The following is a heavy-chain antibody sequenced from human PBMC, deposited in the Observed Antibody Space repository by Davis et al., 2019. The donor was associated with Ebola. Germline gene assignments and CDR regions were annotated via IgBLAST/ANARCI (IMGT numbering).Heavy chain of an antibody. CDR3: ARGIMARGSRGY. J-gene: IGHJ4*02. Sequence: GESLKISCAASGFTFDDYAMHWVRQAPGTLLALVSAISGSGGSTYYADPVKGRFTISRDNSKKTLYLQMNSLRAEDTAVYYCARGIMARGSRGYWGQGTLVTVSS. CDR1: GFTFDDYA. CDR2: ISGSGGST. D-gene: IGHD6-13*01. V-gene: IGHV3-23*01.